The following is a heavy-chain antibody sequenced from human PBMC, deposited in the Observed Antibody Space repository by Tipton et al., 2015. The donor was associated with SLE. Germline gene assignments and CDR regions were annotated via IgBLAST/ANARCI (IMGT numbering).Heavy chain of an antibody. Sequence: SLRLSCAASGFTFSNYAVHWVRQAPGKGLEWVAVISYDGSNKYYADSVKGRFTISRDNSKNTVFLQMHSLRAEDTGVYYCARDYRATVFTFWYFDLWGRGTLVTVSS. J-gene: IGHJ2*01. V-gene: IGHV3-30*04. CDR1: GFTFSNYA. CDR2: ISYDGSNK. D-gene: IGHD4-11*01. CDR3: ARDYRATVFTFWYFDL.